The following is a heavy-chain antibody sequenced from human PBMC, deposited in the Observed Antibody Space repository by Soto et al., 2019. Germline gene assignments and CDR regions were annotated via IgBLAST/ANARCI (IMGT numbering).Heavy chain of an antibody. D-gene: IGHD2-21*02. CDR3: VGVVVTAY. CDR2: IYHSGST. J-gene: IGHJ4*02. CDR1: GYFIGSGYY. V-gene: IGHV4-38-2*01. Sequence: XETLSLTSAVSGYFIGSGYYWGWIRQPPGKGLEWIGNIYHSGSTYYNPSLKSRVTISVDTSKNQFYLKLTSVTAADTAVYFCVGVVVTAYWGQGTLVTVSS.